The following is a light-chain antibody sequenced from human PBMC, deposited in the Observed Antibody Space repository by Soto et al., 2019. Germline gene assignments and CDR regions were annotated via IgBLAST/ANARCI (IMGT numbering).Light chain of an antibody. CDR1: NSDVGGYNY. CDR2: DVS. V-gene: IGLV2-14*01. CDR3: SSYTSSSTRV. Sequence: QSVLTQPASVSGSPGQSITISCTGTNSDVGGYNYVSWYQQHPGKAPKLMIYDVSNRPSGVSNRFSGSKSGNTASLTISALQADDEADYCCSSYTSSSTRVFGGGTKLTVL. J-gene: IGLJ3*02.